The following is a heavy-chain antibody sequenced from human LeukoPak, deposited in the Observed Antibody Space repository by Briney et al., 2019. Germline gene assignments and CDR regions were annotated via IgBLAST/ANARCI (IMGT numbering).Heavy chain of an antibody. V-gene: IGHV4-34*01. CDR1: GGSFSGYY. CDR3: ASRRYHGSGEIGTTFDY. D-gene: IGHD3-10*01. CDR2: INHRGST. J-gene: IGHJ4*02. Sequence: SETLSLTCAVYGGSFSGYYWSWIRQPPGKGLEWIGEINHRGSTNYNPSLKSRVTISVDTSKNQFSLKLSSVTAADTAVYYCASRRYHGSGEIGTTFDYWGQGTLVTVSS.